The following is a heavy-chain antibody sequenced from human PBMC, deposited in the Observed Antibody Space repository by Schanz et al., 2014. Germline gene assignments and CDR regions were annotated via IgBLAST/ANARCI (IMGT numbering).Heavy chain of an antibody. J-gene: IGHJ6*02. D-gene: IGHD1-26*01. Sequence: EVQLVESGGGLVKPGGSLRLSCAASGFAFSSCTMSWVRQAPGKGLEWVSSITVSSTYIYYADSVKGRFTISRDNAKNSLYLQMHRLSAEDTAVYYCARGLGATTLFYYYGMDVWGQGTTVTVSS. CDR3: ARGLGATTLFYYYGMDV. CDR2: ITVSSTYI. V-gene: IGHV3-21*01. CDR1: GFAFSSCT.